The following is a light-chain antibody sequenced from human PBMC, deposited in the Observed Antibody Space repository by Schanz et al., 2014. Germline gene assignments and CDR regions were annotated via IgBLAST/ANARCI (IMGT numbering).Light chain of an antibody. CDR1: SSDIGGYNY. J-gene: IGLJ3*02. CDR3: SSFEGRHNWV. CDR2: EVI. Sequence: QSALTQPPSASGSPGQSVTISCTGTSSDIGGYNYVSWYQQHPGKAPKLMVYEVIKRPSGVPDRFSGSKSGNTASLTVSGLQAEDEATYYCSSFEGRHNWVFGGGTKLTVL. V-gene: IGLV2-8*01.